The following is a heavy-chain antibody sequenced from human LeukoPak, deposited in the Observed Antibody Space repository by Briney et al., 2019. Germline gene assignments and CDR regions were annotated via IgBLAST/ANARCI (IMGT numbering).Heavy chain of an antibody. CDR3: ARDSVGATPPPIDY. D-gene: IGHD1-26*01. Sequence: GGSLRLSCAASGFTFRTYWMSWVRQAPGKGLEWVANIKQDGNEKYYVDSVKGRFTISRDNAKNSLYLQMNSLRAEDTAVYYCARDSVGATPPPIDYWGQGTLVTVSS. CDR2: IKQDGNEK. J-gene: IGHJ4*02. V-gene: IGHV3-7*01. CDR1: GFTFRTYW.